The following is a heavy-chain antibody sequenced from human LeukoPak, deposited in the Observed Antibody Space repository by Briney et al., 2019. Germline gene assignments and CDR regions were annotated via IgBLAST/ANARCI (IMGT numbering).Heavy chain of an antibody. Sequence: GGSLRLSCAGSGFSFSDYTMNWVRQAPGKGLEWVSSISSSSSYIYYADSVKGRFTISRDNAKNSLYLQMSSLRAEDTAVYYCARGYGRADYRGQGTLVSVSS. J-gene: IGHJ4*01. CDR2: ISSSSSYI. CDR3: ARGYGRADY. CDR1: GFSFSDYT. D-gene: IGHD5-18*01. V-gene: IGHV3-21*01.